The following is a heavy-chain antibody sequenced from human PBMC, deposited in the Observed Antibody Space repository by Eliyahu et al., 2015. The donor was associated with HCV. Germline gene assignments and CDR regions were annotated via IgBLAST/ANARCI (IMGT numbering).Heavy chain of an antibody. CDR2: IKPDGIDK. D-gene: IGHD3-3*02. V-gene: IGHV3-7*01. CDR1: GFTFRNYW. Sequence: EVQLVESGGGLVQPGGSLRLSCAASGFTFRNYWMSWVRQAPGKGLEWVANIKPDGIDKYYVDSVKGRFTVSRDNAKNSLYLQMNSLRAEDTAIYYCVRARISDDDHFDYWGQGTLVTVSS. J-gene: IGHJ4*02. CDR3: VRARISDDDHFDY.